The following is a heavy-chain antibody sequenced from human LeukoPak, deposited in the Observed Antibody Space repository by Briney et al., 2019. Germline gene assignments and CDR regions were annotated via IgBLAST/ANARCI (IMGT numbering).Heavy chain of an antibody. CDR3: ARKSLAARGMDY. CDR2: ISSSGGGSAI. V-gene: IGHV3-23*01. Sequence: GGSLRLSCAASGFTLSSYAMNWVRQAPGTGLEWISAISSSGGGSAIFYADSVKGRFTISRDNSKNTLYLQMNSLSGEDTSVYYWARKSLAARGMDYWGQGSLVTVSS. D-gene: IGHD6-6*01. CDR1: GFTLSSYA. J-gene: IGHJ4*02.